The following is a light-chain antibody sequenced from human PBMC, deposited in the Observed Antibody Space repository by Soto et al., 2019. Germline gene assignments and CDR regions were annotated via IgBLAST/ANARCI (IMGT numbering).Light chain of an antibody. CDR1: QSVSSS. V-gene: IGKV3-11*01. CDR3: QQRSNWRYT. CDR2: DAS. Sequence: EIVLTQSPATLSLSPGERATLSCRASQSVSSSLAWYQQQPGQAPRLLIYDASNRATGIPARFSCSGSGTYFTLNISSLEPEDFAVYYCQQRSNWRYTFGQGTKWEIK. J-gene: IGKJ2*01.